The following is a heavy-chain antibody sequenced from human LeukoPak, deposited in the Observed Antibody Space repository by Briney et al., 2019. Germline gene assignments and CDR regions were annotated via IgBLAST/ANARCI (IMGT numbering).Heavy chain of an antibody. CDR2: INHSGST. V-gene: IGHV4-39*07. Sequence: SETLSLTCTVSGGSISSGSYYWSWIRQPPGKGLEWIGEINHSGSTNYNPSLKSRVTISVDTSKNQFSLKLSSVTAADTAVYYCARNYHCSGGSCYNSRRRSNWFDPWGQGTLVTVSS. CDR3: ARNYHCSGGSCYNSRRRSNWFDP. CDR1: GGSISSGSYY. J-gene: IGHJ5*02. D-gene: IGHD2-15*01.